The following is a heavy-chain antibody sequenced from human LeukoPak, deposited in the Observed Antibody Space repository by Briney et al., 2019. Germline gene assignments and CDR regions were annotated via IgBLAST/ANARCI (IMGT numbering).Heavy chain of an antibody. CDR3: ARVGSSSDRFDY. D-gene: IGHD6-6*01. CDR2: IYYSGST. V-gene: IGHV4-59*01. Sequence: NTSETLSLTCTVSGGSISSYYWSWIRQPPGKGLEWIGYIYYSGSTNYNPSLKSRVTISVDTSKNQFSLKLSSVTAADTAVYYCARVGSSSDRFDYWGQGTLVTVSS. J-gene: IGHJ4*02. CDR1: GGSISSYY.